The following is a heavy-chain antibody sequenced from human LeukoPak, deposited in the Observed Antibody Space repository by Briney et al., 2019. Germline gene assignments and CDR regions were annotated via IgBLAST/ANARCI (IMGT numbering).Heavy chain of an antibody. D-gene: IGHD6-13*01. CDR1: GYNFANYW. CDR3: ARLSVAAAGPFFDY. V-gene: IGHV5-51*01. Sequence: GESLKISCEGSGYNFANYWIAWVRQMPGKGLEWMGIIYPGDSDTRYSPSFQGQVTISADKSISTAYLQWSSLKASDTAMYYCARLSVAAAGPFFDYWGQGTLVTVSS. CDR2: IYPGDSDT. J-gene: IGHJ4*02.